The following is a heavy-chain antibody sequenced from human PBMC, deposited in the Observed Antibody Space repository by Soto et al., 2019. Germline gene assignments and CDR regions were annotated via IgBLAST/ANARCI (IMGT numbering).Heavy chain of an antibody. V-gene: IGHV4-4*07. CDR1: GGSISSYY. J-gene: IGHJ6*02. CDR3: ARDPGTGTPYYYYGMDV. D-gene: IGHD1-7*01. Sequence: SETLSLTCTVSGGSISSYYWSWIRQPAGKGLEWIGRIYTSGSTNYNPSLKSRVTMSVDTSKNQFSLKLSSVTAADTAVYYCARDPGTGTPYYYYGMDVWGQGTTLTVSS. CDR2: IYTSGST.